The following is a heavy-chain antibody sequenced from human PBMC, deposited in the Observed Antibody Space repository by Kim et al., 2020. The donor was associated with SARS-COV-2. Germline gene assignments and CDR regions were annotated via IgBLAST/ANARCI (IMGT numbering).Heavy chain of an antibody. CDR3: ARVRGGAAAGISSAGDY. J-gene: IGHJ4*02. CDR1: GFTFSSYG. Sequence: GGSLRLSCAASGFTFSSYGMHWVRQAPGKGLEWVAVIWYDGSNKYYADSVKGRFTISRDNSKNTLYLQMNSLRAEDTAVYYCARVRGGAAAGISSAGDYWGQGTLVTVSS. CDR2: IWYDGSNK. V-gene: IGHV3-33*01. D-gene: IGHD6-13*01.